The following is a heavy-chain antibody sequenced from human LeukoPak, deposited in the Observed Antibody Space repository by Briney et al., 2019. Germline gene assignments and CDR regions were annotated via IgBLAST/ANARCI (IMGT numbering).Heavy chain of an antibody. J-gene: IGHJ4*02. Sequence: SETLSLTCTVSGGSISSSSYYWGWIRQPPGKGLEWIGSIYYSGSTYYNPSLKSRVTISVDTSKNQFSLKLSSVTAADTAVYYCARGASKGKYYDFWSGYYGPHFDYWGQGTLVTVSS. CDR3: ARGASKGKYYDFWSGYYGPHFDY. CDR2: IYYSGST. D-gene: IGHD3-3*01. CDR1: GGSISSSSYY. V-gene: IGHV4-39*01.